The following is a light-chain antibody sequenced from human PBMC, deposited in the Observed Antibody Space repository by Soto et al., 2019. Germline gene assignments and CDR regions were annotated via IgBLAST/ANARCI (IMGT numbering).Light chain of an antibody. CDR1: SSDIGHYNR. V-gene: IGLV2-18*02. Sequence: QSALTQPPSVSGSPGQSVTISRTGTSSDIGHYNRVSWYQQPPGTAPKVVIYEVSNRPSGVPDRFSGSKSGNTASLTISGLQAEDEADYYCSSFTTSTTTVFGGGTKLTVL. CDR3: SSFTTSTTTV. CDR2: EVS. J-gene: IGLJ2*01.